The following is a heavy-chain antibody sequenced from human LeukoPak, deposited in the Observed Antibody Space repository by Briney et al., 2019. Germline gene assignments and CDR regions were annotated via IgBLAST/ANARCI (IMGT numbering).Heavy chain of an antibody. V-gene: IGHV2-5*02. D-gene: IGHD3-9*01. Sequence: SGPTLLKPTPTLTLTCTFSGFSLSTSGVGVGWIRQPPGKALEWLPLIYWDDDKRYSPSLRSRLTITKDTSKNQVVLTMTNMDPVDTATYYCAHKDGYYDMKNWAFDIWGQGTMVTVSS. CDR1: GFSLSTSGVG. CDR2: IYWDDDK. CDR3: AHKDGYYDMKNWAFDI. J-gene: IGHJ3*02.